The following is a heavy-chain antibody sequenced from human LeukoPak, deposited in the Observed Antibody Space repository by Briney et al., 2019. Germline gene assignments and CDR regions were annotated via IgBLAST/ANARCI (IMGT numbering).Heavy chain of an antibody. Sequence: MAGGSLRLSCAASGFTFSSYSMNWVRQAPGKGLEWVSSISSSSSYIYYADSVKGRFTISRDNAKNSLYLQMNSLRAEDTAVYYCARDGYYYGSGTRNFFDYWGQGTLVTVSS. CDR2: ISSSSSYI. J-gene: IGHJ4*02. CDR1: GFTFSSYS. D-gene: IGHD3-10*01. V-gene: IGHV3-21*01. CDR3: ARDGYYYGSGTRNFFDY.